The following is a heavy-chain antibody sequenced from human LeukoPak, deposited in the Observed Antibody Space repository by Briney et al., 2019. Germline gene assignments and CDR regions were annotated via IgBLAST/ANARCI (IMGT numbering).Heavy chain of an antibody. J-gene: IGHJ5*02. V-gene: IGHV4-4*07. D-gene: IGHD6-19*01. CDR3: AREWLTSWFDP. CDR2: MYTSGST. CDR1: GGSISIYY. Sequence: SETLSLTCPVSGGSISIYYWSWIRQPAGKGLEWIGRMYTSGSTKYNPSLKSRVTMSVDTSKNQFSLKLSSVTAADTAVYYCAREWLTSWFDPWGQGTLVTVSS.